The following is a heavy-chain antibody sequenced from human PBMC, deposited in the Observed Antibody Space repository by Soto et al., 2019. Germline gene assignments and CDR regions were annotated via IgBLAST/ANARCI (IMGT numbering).Heavy chain of an antibody. CDR1: GFTFSSSA. Sequence: ESGGGLVQAGEALRLSWAASGFTFSSSAMSLVRQAPGNGLEWVSSFRESGGTPPYADPVKGRFNIARDTSRNMLFLQMNSLRAEDAAIYYCTKDSHWAIISPTHAYWGQGTLVTAS. D-gene: IGHD2-2*01. CDR3: TKDSHWAIISPTHAY. J-gene: IGHJ4*02. CDR2: FRESGGTP. V-gene: IGHV3-23*01.